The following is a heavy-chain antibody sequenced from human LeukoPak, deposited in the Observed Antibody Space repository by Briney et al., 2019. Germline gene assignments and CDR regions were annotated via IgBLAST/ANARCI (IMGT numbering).Heavy chain of an antibody. CDR1: GFTFSSYA. CDR3: ARDASGGYYLFDY. Sequence: PGGSLRLSCAASGFTFSSYAMHWVRQAPGKGLEWVAVISYDGSNKYYADSVKGRFTISRDNSKNTLYLQMNSLRAEDTAVYYCARDASGGYYLFDYWGQGTLDTVSS. CDR2: ISYDGSNK. D-gene: IGHD3-22*01. V-gene: IGHV3-30*04. J-gene: IGHJ4*02.